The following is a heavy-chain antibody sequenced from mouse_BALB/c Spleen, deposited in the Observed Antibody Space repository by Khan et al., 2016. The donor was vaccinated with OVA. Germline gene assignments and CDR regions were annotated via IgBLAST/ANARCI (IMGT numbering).Heavy chain of an antibody. CDR2: IYPGTDNT. V-gene: IGHV1-76*01. D-gene: IGHD2-14*01. J-gene: IGHJ2*01. CDR3: AREEYWYHCDH. CDR1: GYIFTSYW. Sequence: VELVESGAELVRPGASVKLSCKTSGYIFTSYWIHWVKQRSGQGLEWIARIYPGTDNTYYNEKFKDKATLTAAKSSSTAYMQLSSLKSEDSEVYLGAREEYWYHCDHWGKGTTRTGSS.